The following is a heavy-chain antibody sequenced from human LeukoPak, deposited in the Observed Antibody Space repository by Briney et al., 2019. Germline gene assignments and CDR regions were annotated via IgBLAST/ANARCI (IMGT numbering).Heavy chain of an antibody. J-gene: IGHJ4*02. CDR1: GFTFSSCS. Sequence: GGSLRLSCAVAGFTFSSCSMNWVRQARGKGLEWVSSISSSGSYIYYADSVKGRFTISRDNAKNSLYLQMNSLRAEDTAVYYCARDREPYCTGGTCYSTGDYWGQGTLVTVSS. CDR2: ISSSGSYI. CDR3: ARDREPYCTGGTCYSTGDY. V-gene: IGHV3-21*06. D-gene: IGHD2-15*01.